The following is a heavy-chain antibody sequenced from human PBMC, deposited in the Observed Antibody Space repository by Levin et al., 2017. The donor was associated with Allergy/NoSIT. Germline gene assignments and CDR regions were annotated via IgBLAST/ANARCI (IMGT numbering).Heavy chain of an antibody. CDR1: GFTVSDYY. Sequence: GGSLRLSCAASGFTVSDYYMNWIRQAPGKGLEWVSYISSSSSYTNYADSVKGRFTISRDNAKNSLYLQMSSLRAEDTAVYYCASGSSSWSIDYWGQGTLVTVSS. D-gene: IGHD6-13*01. V-gene: IGHV3-11*03. CDR3: ASGSSSWSIDY. CDR2: ISSSSSYT. J-gene: IGHJ4*02.